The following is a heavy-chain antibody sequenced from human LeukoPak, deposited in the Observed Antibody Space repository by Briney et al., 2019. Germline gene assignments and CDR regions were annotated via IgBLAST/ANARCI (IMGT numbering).Heavy chain of an antibody. CDR1: DNTFTSYG. Sequence: ASVKVSCKASDNTFTSYGVSWVRQAPGQGLEWVGWISIFNGETNYAQRLQGRVTMATDTSTSTAYMELRSLRSDDTAVYYCARVLRDRYSGSYRGWFDPWGQGTLVTVSS. CDR3: ARVLRDRYSGSYRGWFDP. CDR2: ISIFNGET. D-gene: IGHD1-26*01. J-gene: IGHJ5*02. V-gene: IGHV1-18*01.